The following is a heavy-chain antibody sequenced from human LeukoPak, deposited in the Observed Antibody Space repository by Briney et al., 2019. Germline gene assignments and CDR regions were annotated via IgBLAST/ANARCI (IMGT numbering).Heavy chain of an antibody. CDR2: ISSSGSTI. D-gene: IGHD3-10*01. CDR1: GFTFSSYE. CDR3: ASHPMVRGVIRYWFDP. Sequence: GGSLRLSCAASGFTFSSYEMNWVRQAPGKGLEWVSYISSSGSTIYYADSVKGRFTISRDNAKNSLYLQMNSLRAEDTAVYYCASHPMVRGVIRYWFDPWGQGTLVTVSS. J-gene: IGHJ5*02. V-gene: IGHV3-48*03.